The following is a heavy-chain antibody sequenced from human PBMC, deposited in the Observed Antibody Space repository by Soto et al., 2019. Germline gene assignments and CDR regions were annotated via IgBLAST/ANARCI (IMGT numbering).Heavy chain of an antibody. D-gene: IGHD4-17*01. V-gene: IGHV3-33*01. Sequence: GGSLRLSCAASGFTFSSYGMHWVRQAPGKGLEWVAVIWYDGSNKYYADSVKGRFTISRDNSKNTLYLQMNSLRAEDTAVYYCASDLGLPPTTVEDYCGQGTLVTVSS. CDR3: ASDLGLPPTTVEDY. CDR2: IWYDGSNK. J-gene: IGHJ4*02. CDR1: GFTFSSYG.